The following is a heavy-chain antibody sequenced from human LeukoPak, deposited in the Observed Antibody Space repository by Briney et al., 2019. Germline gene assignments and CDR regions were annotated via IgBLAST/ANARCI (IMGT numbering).Heavy chain of an antibody. V-gene: IGHV3-48*03. CDR1: GFTFSRYE. D-gene: IGHD2-15*01. CDR2: ISSGSTNTII. J-gene: IGHJ4*02. Sequence: GGSLRLSCAASGFTFSRYEMNWVRQAPGKGPEWVSYISSGSTNTIIYYADSVRGRFTISRDNAKNSLYLQMNNLRAEDTGVYYCARDRGYCGGGSCSLSLWGQGTLVTVSS. CDR3: ARDRGYCGGGSCSLSL.